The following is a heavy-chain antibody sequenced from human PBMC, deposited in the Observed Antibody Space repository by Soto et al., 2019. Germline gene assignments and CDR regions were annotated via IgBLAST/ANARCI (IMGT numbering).Heavy chain of an antibody. J-gene: IGHJ4*02. CDR2: IRETGNT. CDR3: AKQQMGVIRALEY. D-gene: IGHD1-26*01. CDR1: GFTFSNYA. V-gene: IGHV3-23*01. Sequence: EVQILQSGGGLEQPGGSLRLSCAASGFTFSNYAMSWIRQAPGKGLEWVSTIRETGNTYYADSVRARFATTRDNSENTLYLKMSNLRAEDTAVYYCAKQQMGVIRALEYSGQGTLVTVSS.